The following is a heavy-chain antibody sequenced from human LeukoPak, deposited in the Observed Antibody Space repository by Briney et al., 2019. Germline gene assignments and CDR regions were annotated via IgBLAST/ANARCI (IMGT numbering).Heavy chain of an antibody. CDR2: ISGNGHQT. V-gene: IGHV3-23*01. D-gene: IGHD3-22*01. J-gene: IGHJ4*02. CDR3: GKDANYYDSSGFFIPFDY. CDR1: GFAFSRFA. Sequence: GGSLRLSCSASGFAFSRFAMTWVRHLPGKGLDWVSTISGNGHQTYYGDSVKGRFSVSRDNSKNILYLQMDSLRADDSALYYCGKDANYYDSSGFFIPFDYWGQGTLVTVSS.